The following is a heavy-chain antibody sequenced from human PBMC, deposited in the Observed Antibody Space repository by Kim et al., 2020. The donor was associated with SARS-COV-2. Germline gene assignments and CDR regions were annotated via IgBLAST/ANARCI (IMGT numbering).Heavy chain of an antibody. D-gene: IGHD3-22*01. CDR3: ARTGHYYDSSGYYYAGYYFDY. CDR2: ISSSSSYI. J-gene: IGHJ4*02. V-gene: IGHV3-21*01. Sequence: GGSLRLSCAASGFTFSSYSMNWVRQAPGKGLEWVSSISSSSSYIYYADSVKGRFTISRDNAKNSLYLQMNSLRAEDTAVYYCARTGHYYDSSGYYYAGYYFDYWGQGTLVTVSS. CDR1: GFTFSSYS.